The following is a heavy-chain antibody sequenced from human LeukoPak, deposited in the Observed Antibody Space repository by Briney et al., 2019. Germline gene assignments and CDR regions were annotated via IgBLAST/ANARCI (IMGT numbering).Heavy chain of an antibody. CDR1: VSTLTELS. Sequence: ASVKLSCKVSVSTLTELSMHWVRQAPGKGLEWMGGFDPEDTETIYAQKFQGRVTMTEDTSTDTAYMELSSLRSEDTALYYCATDLVGSRGFDYWGQGTLVTVSS. V-gene: IGHV1-24*01. J-gene: IGHJ4*02. D-gene: IGHD2-8*02. CDR2: FDPEDTET. CDR3: ATDLVGSRGFDY.